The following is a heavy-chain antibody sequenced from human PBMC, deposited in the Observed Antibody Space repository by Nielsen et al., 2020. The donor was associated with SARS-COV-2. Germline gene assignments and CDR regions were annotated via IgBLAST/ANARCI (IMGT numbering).Heavy chain of an antibody. CDR2: ISSSSSYI. V-gene: IGHV3-21*01. Sequence: GESLKISCAASGFTFSSYSMNWVRQAPGKGLEWVSSISSSSSYIYYADSVKGRFTISRDNAKNSLYLQMNSLRAEDTAVYYCAREGAVAGSGNYYYYYYMDVWGKGTTVTVSS. D-gene: IGHD6-19*01. J-gene: IGHJ6*03. CDR1: GFTFSSYS. CDR3: AREGAVAGSGNYYYYYYMDV.